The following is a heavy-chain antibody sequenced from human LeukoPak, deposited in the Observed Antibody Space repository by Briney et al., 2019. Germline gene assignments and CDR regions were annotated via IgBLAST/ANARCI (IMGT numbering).Heavy chain of an antibody. Sequence: GGSLRLSCAASGFTFSSYGMNWVRQAPGKGLEWVAVIWYDGSNKYYADSGKVRFTISRGNSKNTLYLQMNSLRPEDTAVYYCARGDYCGSRGDYWGQGTLVTVSS. V-gene: IGHV3-33*01. J-gene: IGHJ4*02. CDR1: GFTFSSYG. CDR3: ARGDYCGSRGDY. CDR2: IWYDGSNK. D-gene: IGHD3-10*01.